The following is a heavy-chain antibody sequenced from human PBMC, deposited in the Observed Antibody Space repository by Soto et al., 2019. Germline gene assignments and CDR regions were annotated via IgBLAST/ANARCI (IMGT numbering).Heavy chain of an antibody. CDR2: INPSGGST. J-gene: IGHJ4*02. D-gene: IGHD3-22*01. V-gene: IGHV1-46*01. CDR3: ARVYSSGPPDY. Sequence: ASVKVSCKASGHTFTSYYMHWVRQAPGQGLEWMGIINPSGGSTSYAQKFQGRVSMTRDTSTSTVYMELSSLRSEDTAVNYCARVYSSGPPDYWGQGTLVTVSS. CDR1: GHTFTSYY.